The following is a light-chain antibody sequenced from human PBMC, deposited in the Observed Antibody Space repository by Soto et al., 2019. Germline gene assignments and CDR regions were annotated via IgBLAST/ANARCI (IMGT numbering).Light chain of an antibody. CDR2: GAS. Sequence: EIVLTQSPGTLSLSQGERTTLSCRASQSVTSSFLAWYQQKPGQAPRLLIYGASSRATGIPDRFSGSGSGTDFILTISRLEPVVSEVYYCQQYGSSPVTFGQGTKVEIK. J-gene: IGKJ1*01. CDR3: QQYGSSPVT. CDR1: QSVTSSF. V-gene: IGKV3-20*01.